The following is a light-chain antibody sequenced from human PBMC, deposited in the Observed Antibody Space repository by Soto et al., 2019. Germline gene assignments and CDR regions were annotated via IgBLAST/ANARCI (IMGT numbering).Light chain of an antibody. Sequence: IVMTQSPATLSVSPGERATLSCRAGQSVSSNLAWYQQKPGQAPRLLIYGASTRATGIPARFSGSGSGTEFTLTISSLQSEDFAVYYCQQRSNWQGATFGGGTKVDIK. CDR3: QQRSNWQGAT. CDR2: GAS. CDR1: QSVSSN. V-gene: IGKV3-15*01. J-gene: IGKJ4*01.